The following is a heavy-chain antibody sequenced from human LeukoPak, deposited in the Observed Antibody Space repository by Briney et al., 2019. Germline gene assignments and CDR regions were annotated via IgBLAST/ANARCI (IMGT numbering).Heavy chain of an antibody. CDR1: GGSMSSYY. Sequence: PSETLSLTCTVSGGSMSSYYWSWIRQPPGKGLEWIGYIYYSGSTKYNPSLKSRVTISVDTSQNQFSLKLSSVTAADTAVYYCARGARAGYNLEPFDYWGQGTLVTVSS. CDR2: IYYSGST. CDR3: ARGARAGYNLEPFDY. V-gene: IGHV4-59*08. J-gene: IGHJ4*02. D-gene: IGHD5-24*01.